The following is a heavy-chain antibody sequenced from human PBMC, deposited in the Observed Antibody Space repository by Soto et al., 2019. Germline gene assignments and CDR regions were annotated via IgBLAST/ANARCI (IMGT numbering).Heavy chain of an antibody. CDR1: GASISSYY. V-gene: IGHV4-59*01. Sequence: SETLSLTCAVSGASISSYYWNWIRQSPGKGLEWIGHIYYNGNTKYNPFLESRLTISVDTSKNQFSLELNSVTAADTAMYYCARSEGDSCSGGSCYSYWGQGTLVTVSS. CDR3: ARSEGDSCSGGSCYSY. J-gene: IGHJ4*02. D-gene: IGHD2-15*01. CDR2: IYYNGNT.